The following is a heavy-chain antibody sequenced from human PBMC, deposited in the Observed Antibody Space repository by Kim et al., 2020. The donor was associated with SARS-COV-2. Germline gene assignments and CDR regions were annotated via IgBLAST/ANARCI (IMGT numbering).Heavy chain of an antibody. J-gene: IGHJ4*02. Sequence: NYSPSFQGHVTISADKSISTAYLQWSSLKASDTAMYYCARHGSGWWGRDYWGQGTLVTVSS. CDR3: ARHGSGWWGRDY. D-gene: IGHD6-19*01. V-gene: IGHV5-10-1*01.